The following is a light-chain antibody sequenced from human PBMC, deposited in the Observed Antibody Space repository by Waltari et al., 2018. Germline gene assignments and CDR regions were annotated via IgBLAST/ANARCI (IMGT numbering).Light chain of an antibody. Sequence: DIVMTQSPATLSVSPGERATLSCRASQSVGSNLAWYQQKPGQALRLLIFAASRRATGIPARFSGSGSGTEFTLTIGSLQSEDFATYFCQQLSTYPLNFGGGTKVE. CDR2: AAS. CDR3: QQLSTYPLN. J-gene: IGKJ4*01. V-gene: IGKV3-15*01. CDR1: QSVGSN.